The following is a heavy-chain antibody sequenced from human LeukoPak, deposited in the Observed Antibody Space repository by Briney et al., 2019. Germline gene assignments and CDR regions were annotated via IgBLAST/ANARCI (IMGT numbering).Heavy chain of an antibody. CDR3: ARDRWELTPAKGWFDS. CDR1: GGSFSGYY. D-gene: IGHD1-26*01. CDR2: INHSGST. V-gene: IGHV4-34*01. Sequence: SETLSLTCAVYGGSFSGYYWSWIRQPPGKGLEWIGEINHSGSTNYNPSLKSRVTISVDTSKNQFSLNLTSVSAADTAVYFCARDRWELTPAKGWFDSWGQGTLVTVSS. J-gene: IGHJ5*01.